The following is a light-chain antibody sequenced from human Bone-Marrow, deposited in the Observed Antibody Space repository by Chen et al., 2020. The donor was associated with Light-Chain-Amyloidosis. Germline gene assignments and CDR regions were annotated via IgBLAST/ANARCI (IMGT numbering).Light chain of an antibody. CDR1: SSDIGDYNY. CDR2: DVS. J-gene: IGLJ3*02. Sequence: QSALTQPASVSGSPGQSITISCTGTSSDIGDYNYVSWYQQHPGKAPKLMIYDVSNRPSGVSARFSGSKHGVTASLTISGLQAEDEADYFCSSYTSSSTRVFGGGTKLTVL. CDR3: SSYTSSSTRV. V-gene: IGLV2-14*01.